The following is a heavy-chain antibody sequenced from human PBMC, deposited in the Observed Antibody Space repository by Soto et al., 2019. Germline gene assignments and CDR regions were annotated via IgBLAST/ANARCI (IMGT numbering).Heavy chain of an antibody. D-gene: IGHD3-3*01. Sequence: PGGSLRLSCAASGFTFSSYGMHWVRQTPGKGLEWVAVISYDGSNKYYADSVKGRFTISRDNSKNTLYLQMNSLRAEDTAVYYCARTTIFGVVSPTPHFDYWGQGTLVTVSS. V-gene: IGHV3-30*03. CDR1: GFTFSSYG. J-gene: IGHJ4*02. CDR3: ARTTIFGVVSPTPHFDY. CDR2: ISYDGSNK.